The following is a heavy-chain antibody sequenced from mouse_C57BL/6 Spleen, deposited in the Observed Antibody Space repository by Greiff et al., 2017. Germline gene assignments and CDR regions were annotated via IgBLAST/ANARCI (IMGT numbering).Heavy chain of an antibody. D-gene: IGHD1-1*01. J-gene: IGHJ3*01. CDR3: ARSSITTGGFAY. Sequence: QVQLQQPGAELVMPGASVKLSCKASGYTFTSYWMHWVKQRPGQGLEWIGEIDPSDSYTNYYQKFKGKSTLTVDKSSSTAYMQLSSLTSEDSAVYYCARSSITTGGFAYWGQGTLVTVSA. V-gene: IGHV1-69*01. CDR1: GYTFTSYW. CDR2: IDPSDSYT.